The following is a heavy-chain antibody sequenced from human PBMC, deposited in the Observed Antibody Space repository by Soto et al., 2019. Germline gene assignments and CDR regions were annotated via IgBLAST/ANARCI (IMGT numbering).Heavy chain of an antibody. CDR1: GGSISSGGYY. Sequence: QVQLQESGPGLVKPSQTLSLTCTVSGGSISSGGYYWSWIRQHPGKGLEWIGYIYYSGSTYYNPSLKCRVTISVDTSKNQFSLKLSSVTAADTAVYYCARERLGYCTNGVCYTDYYYYMDVWGKGTTVTVSS. CDR2: IYYSGST. V-gene: IGHV4-31*03. CDR3: ARERLGYCTNGVCYTDYYYYMDV. J-gene: IGHJ6*03. D-gene: IGHD2-8*01.